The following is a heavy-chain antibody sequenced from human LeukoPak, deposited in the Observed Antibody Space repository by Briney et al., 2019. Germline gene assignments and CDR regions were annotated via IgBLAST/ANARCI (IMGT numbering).Heavy chain of an antibody. J-gene: IGHJ6*03. Sequence: GGSLRLSCAASGFTFNNYGMHWVRQAPGKGLEWVAFIRYDGSNKYYADSVKGRFTISRDNSKNTLYLQMNSLRAEDTAVYYCARTVHQTDYGDSGGDYYYMDVWGKGTTVTVSS. D-gene: IGHD4-17*01. CDR3: ARTVHQTDYGDSGGDYYYMDV. CDR2: IRYDGSNK. V-gene: IGHV3-30*02. CDR1: GFTFNNYG.